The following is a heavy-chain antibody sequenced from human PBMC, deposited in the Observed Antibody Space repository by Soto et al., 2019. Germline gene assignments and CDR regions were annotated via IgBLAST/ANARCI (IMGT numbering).Heavy chain of an antibody. D-gene: IGHD1-20*01. V-gene: IGHV2-70*11. CDR3: ARVNWNAQPEYFQH. J-gene: IGHJ1*01. CDR2: IDWDDDK. Sequence: SGPTLVNPTQTLTLTCTFSGFSLSTSGMCVSWIRQPPGKALEWLARIDWDDDKYYSTSLKTRLTISKDTSKNQVVLTMTNMDPVDTATYYCARVNWNAQPEYFQHWGQGTLVTVSS. CDR1: GFSLSTSGMC.